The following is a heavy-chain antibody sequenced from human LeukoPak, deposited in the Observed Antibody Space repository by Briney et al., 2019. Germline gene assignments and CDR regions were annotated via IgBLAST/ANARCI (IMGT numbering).Heavy chain of an antibody. J-gene: IGHJ4*02. CDR2: VSGSGGAT. CDR3: ARKSGSGSFDY. Sequence: PGGSLRLSCAASGFTFSSYAMSCVRQAPGKGLEWVSTVSGSGGATSSADSVKGRFTISRDNSKNTVYLQMSSLRSEDTAVYYCARKSGSGSFDYWGQGTLVTVSS. CDR1: GFTFSSYA. V-gene: IGHV3-23*01. D-gene: IGHD3-10*01.